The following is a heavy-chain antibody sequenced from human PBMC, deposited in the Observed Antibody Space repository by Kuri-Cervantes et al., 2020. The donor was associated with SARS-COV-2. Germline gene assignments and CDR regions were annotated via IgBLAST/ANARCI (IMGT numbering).Heavy chain of an antibody. Sequence: ESLKISCTVSGGSISSYYWSWIRQPAGKGLEWIGRIYTSGSTNYNPSLKSRVTMSVDTSKNQFSLKLSSGTAADTAVYYCARGGGGQLDFDYWGQGTLVTVSS. CDR1: GGSISSYY. D-gene: IGHD6-13*01. J-gene: IGHJ4*02. V-gene: IGHV4-4*07. CDR2: IYTSGST. CDR3: ARGGGGQLDFDY.